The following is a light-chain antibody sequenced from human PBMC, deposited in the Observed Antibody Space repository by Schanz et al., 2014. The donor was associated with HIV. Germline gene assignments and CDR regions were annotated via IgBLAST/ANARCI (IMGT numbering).Light chain of an antibody. Sequence: EIVLTQSPVILSLSPGERATLSCRASQTVSSNSLGWYQQKPGQAPRLLIFGASNRATGIPDRFSGGVSGTDFTLTISRVEPEDFAVYYCQQYGSSPLTFGGGTKVEIK. V-gene: IGKV3-20*01. CDR2: GAS. CDR3: QQYGSSPLT. J-gene: IGKJ4*01. CDR1: QTVSSNS.